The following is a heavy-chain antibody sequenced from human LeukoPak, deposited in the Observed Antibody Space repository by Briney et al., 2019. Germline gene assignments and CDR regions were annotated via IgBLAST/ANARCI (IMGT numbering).Heavy chain of an antibody. CDR2: MWDDGTNE. CDR3: AKDEYYYGSGSYYSNMDV. V-gene: IGHV3-33*06. Sequence: GTSLRLSCTASGFNFGIYGMHWVRQAPGKGLEWVAVMWDDGTNEYYVESVKGRFTISRDNSKNTLYLQMNSLRAEDTAVYYCAKDEYYYGSGSYYSNMDVWGKGTTVTVSS. J-gene: IGHJ6*03. CDR1: GFNFGIYG. D-gene: IGHD3-10*01.